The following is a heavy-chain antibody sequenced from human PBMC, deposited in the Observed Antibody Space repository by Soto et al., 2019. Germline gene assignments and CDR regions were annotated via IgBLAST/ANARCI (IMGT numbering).Heavy chain of an antibody. D-gene: IGHD6-13*01. V-gene: IGHV1-69*06. Sequence: QVQLVQSGAEVKKPGSSVKVSCKASGGTFSSYAISWVRQAPGQGLEWMGGIIPIFGTANYAQKFQGRGPITADNSTSTAYMELSTLRSEDTTLYSCAGGAAAAGTMALSVYYYGMEVWGHGTTVTVSS. J-gene: IGHJ6*02. CDR3: AGGAAAAGTMALSVYYYGMEV. CDR2: IIPIFGTA. CDR1: GGTFSSYA.